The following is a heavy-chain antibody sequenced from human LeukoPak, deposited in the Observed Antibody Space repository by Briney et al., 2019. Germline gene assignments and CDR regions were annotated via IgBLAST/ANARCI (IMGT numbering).Heavy chain of an antibody. V-gene: IGHV1-8*01. Sequence: ASVNVSCKASGYTFTIYDNNWVRQGTAQGLEWMGWMNPNSGNTSYAQKFQGRVTMTRNTSISKTYMELSSLRSEDTAVYYCARGLEYSSSWYRSVGYWGQGTLVTVSS. CDR2: MNPNSGNT. CDR3: ARGLEYSSSWYRSVGY. D-gene: IGHD6-13*01. CDR1: GYTFTIYD. J-gene: IGHJ4*02.